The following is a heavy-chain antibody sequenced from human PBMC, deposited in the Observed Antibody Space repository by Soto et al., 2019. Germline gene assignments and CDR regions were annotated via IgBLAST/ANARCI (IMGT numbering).Heavy chain of an antibody. CDR1: GGTFSSYV. V-gene: IGHV1-69*12. CDR3: ARLVVVAGTLYHYGMDV. D-gene: IGHD2-15*01. J-gene: IGHJ6*02. Sequence: QIQLMQSGAEVKKPGSSVKVSCKASGGTFSSYVISWVRQAPGQGLEWMGGIIPMVGTANYAQKFQGRVTITADDSTRRGYMELSSLRSEDTGVYYCARLVVVAGTLYHYGMDVWGQGTTVTVSS. CDR2: IIPMVGTA.